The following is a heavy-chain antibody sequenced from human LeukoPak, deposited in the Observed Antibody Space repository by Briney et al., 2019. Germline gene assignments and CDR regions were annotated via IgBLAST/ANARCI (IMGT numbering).Heavy chain of an antibody. V-gene: IGHV1-2*02. CDR1: GYAFTGYY. CDR2: INPNSGGT. CDR3: ARDYDSSGYDY. Sequence: ASVKVSCKASGYAFTGYYMHWVRQAPGQGLEWMGWINPNSGGTNYAQKFQGRVTMTRDTSISTAYMELSRLRSDDTAAYYCARDYDSSGYDYWGQGTLVTVSS. D-gene: IGHD3-22*01. J-gene: IGHJ4*02.